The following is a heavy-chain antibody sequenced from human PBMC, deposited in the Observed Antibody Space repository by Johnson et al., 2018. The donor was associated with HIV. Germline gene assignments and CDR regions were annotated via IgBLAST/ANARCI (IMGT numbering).Heavy chain of an antibody. CDR1: GFTFDDYA. D-gene: IGHD1-26*01. CDR3: AKDMRQWELLDAFDI. CDR2: ISWNSGSI. J-gene: IGHJ3*02. V-gene: IGHV3-9*01. Sequence: VHLVESGGGLVQPGRSLRLSCAASGFTFDDYAMHWVRQAPGKGLEWVSGISWNSGSIGYVDSVKGRFTISRDNSKNTLYLQMNSLRAEDTAVYYCAKDMRQWELLDAFDIWGQGTMVTVSS.